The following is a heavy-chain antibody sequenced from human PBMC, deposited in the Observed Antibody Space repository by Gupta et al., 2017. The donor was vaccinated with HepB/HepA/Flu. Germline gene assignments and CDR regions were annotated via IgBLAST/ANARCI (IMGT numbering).Heavy chain of an antibody. J-gene: IGHJ4*02. CDR3: AKRYGAGGHFYY. D-gene: IGHD3-9*01. CDR2: IYRSATTT. Sequence: EVQLLESGGGLVQTGGSLRLSCVASGFTFTTYAMGWARQGPGKGLEWVSNIYRSATTTHYADSVKGRFTISKNNARNTLNVQMNILRAEDTAVYYGAKRYGAGGHFYYWGQGTLVTVSS. V-gene: IGHV3-23*05. CDR1: GFTFTTYA.